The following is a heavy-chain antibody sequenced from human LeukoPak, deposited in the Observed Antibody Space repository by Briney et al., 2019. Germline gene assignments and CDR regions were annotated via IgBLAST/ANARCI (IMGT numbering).Heavy chain of an antibody. V-gene: IGHV4-4*07. CDR2: IYTSGSP. CDR1: GGSISSYY. CDR3: ARENSGSYREFDY. J-gene: IGHJ4*02. D-gene: IGHD1-26*01. Sequence: SRNLSQTCTVPGGSISSYYWSWIRPPAGKGQEWIGRIYTSGSPKYNVSIKSRVSMSVDTSKNQFSLKLSSVTAADTAVFYRARENSGSYREFDYWGQGTLVTV.